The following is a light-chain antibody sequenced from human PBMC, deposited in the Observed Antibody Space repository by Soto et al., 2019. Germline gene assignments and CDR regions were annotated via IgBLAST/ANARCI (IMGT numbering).Light chain of an antibody. CDR2: DVS. CDR3: CSYAGSYTWV. Sequence: QSALTQPRSVSGSPGQSVTISCTGTSSDVGGYNYVSWYQQHPDTVPKFIIYDVSKRPSGVPDRFSGSKSGNTASLTISGLQAEDEADYYCCSYAGSYTWVFGGGTKLTVL. J-gene: IGLJ3*02. V-gene: IGLV2-11*01. CDR1: SSDVGGYNY.